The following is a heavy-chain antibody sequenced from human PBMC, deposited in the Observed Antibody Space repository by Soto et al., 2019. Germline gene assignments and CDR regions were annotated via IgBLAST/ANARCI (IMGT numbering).Heavy chain of an antibody. CDR3: ARADTYYDFWSGTQGYMAV. V-gene: IGHV3-7*01. D-gene: IGHD3-3*01. Sequence: GGSLRLCCAASGFTFSSYWMSWVRQAPGKGLEWVANIKQDGSEKYYVDSVKGRFTITRDNAKNSLYLQMNSLRAEDTAVYYCARADTYYDFWSGTQGYMAVWGKGTTVTVSS. CDR1: GFTFSSYW. J-gene: IGHJ6*03. CDR2: IKQDGSEK.